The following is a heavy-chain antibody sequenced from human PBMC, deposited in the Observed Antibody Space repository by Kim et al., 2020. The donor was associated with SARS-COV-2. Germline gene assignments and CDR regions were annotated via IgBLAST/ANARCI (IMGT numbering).Heavy chain of an antibody. CDR2: ISYDGSNK. CDR3: ARGKGMTAGGDF. J-gene: IGHJ4*02. CDR1: GFTFSSYA. V-gene: IGHV3-30-3*01. Sequence: GGSLRLSCAASGFTFSSYAMHWVRQAPGKGLDWVALISYDGSNKYYADSVKGRFTISRDNSKNTLYLQMNSLRAEDTAVYYCARGKGMTAGGDFWGQGTLVTGSS. D-gene: IGHD6-13*01.